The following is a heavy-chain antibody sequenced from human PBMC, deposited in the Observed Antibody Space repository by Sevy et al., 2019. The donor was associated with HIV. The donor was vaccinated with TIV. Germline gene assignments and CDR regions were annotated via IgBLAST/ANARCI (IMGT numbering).Heavy chain of an antibody. V-gene: IGHV1-69*10. J-gene: IGHJ4*02. D-gene: IGHD2-21*02. Sequence: ASVKVYCKASGGTFSTYIIHWVRQAPGQGLEWMGGVIASVNMANSAQKFQGRVTITADGSTSTAYMELSSLTSEDTAIYYCATAMPCGGDCYYFDSRGQGTRVTVSS. CDR1: GGTFSTYI. CDR2: VIASVNMA. CDR3: ATAMPCGGDCYYFDS.